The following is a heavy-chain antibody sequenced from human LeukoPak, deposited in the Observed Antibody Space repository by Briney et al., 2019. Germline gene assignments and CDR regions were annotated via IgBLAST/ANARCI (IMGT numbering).Heavy chain of an antibody. CDR2: IYYSGST. Sequence: SETLSLTCTVSGGSISSYYWSWIRQPPGQGLEWIGYIYYSGSTNYNPSLKSRVTISVDTSKNQFSLKLSSVTAADTAVYYCARGGYSYFDYWGQGTLVTVSS. V-gene: IGHV4-59*01. CDR1: GGSISSYY. CDR3: ARGGYSYFDY. J-gene: IGHJ4*02. D-gene: IGHD5-18*01.